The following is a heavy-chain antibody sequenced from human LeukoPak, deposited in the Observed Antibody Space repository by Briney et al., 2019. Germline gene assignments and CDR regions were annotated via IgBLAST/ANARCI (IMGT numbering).Heavy chain of an antibody. J-gene: IGHJ4*02. CDR3: ARVSLVRGAPDYYFDY. V-gene: IGHV4-59*12. CDR2: IYYSGST. Sequence: SETLSLTCTVSGGSISSYHWSWIRQPPGKGLEWIGYIYYSGSTNYNPSLKSRVTISVDTSKNQFSLKLSSVTAADTAVYYCARVSLVRGAPDYYFDYWGQGTLVTVSS. CDR1: GGSISSYH. D-gene: IGHD3-10*01.